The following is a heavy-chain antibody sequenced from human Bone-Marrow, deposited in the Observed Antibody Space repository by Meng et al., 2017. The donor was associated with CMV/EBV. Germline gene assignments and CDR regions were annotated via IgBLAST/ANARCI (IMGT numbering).Heavy chain of an antibody. CDR1: GFTFGDYA. D-gene: IGHD3-10*01. CDR3: TRVRITMVRGDHKKTYYYYGMDV. CDR2: IRSKAYGGTT. Sequence: GGSLRLSCTASGFTFGDYAMSWVRQAPGKGLEWVGFIRSKAYGGTTEYAASVKGRFTISRDDSKSIAYLQMNSLKTEDTAVYYCTRVRITMVRGDHKKTYYYYGMDVWGQGTTVTISS. V-gene: IGHV3-49*04. J-gene: IGHJ6*02.